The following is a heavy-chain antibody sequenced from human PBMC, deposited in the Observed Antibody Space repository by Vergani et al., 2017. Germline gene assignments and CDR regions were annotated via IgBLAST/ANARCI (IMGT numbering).Heavy chain of an antibody. J-gene: IGHJ6*02. Sequence: QVQLVQSGAEVKKPGASVKVSCKASGYTFTGYYMHWVRQAPGQGLEWMGRIIPIFGTANYAQKFQGRVTITADESTSTAYMELSSLRSEDTAVYYCARGSSDGDYPGRYYGMDVWSQGTTVTVSS. V-gene: IGHV1-69*18. CDR2: IIPIFGTA. D-gene: IGHD4-17*01. CDR3: ARGSSDGDYPGRYYGMDV. CDR1: GYTFTGYY.